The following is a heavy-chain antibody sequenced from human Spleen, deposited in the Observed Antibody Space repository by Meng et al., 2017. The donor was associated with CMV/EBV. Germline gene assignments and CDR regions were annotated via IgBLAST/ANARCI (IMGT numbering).Heavy chain of an antibody. J-gene: IGHJ6*02. V-gene: IGHV4-59*01. CDR1: GGSISSYY. D-gene: IGHD2-15*01. CDR2: IYYSGN. CDR3: ARGGPLMDV. Sequence: SETLSLTCTVSGGSISSYYWSWIRQPPGKGLEWIGYIYYSGNNYNPSLKSRVTISVDTSKNQFSLKLSFVTAADTAVYYCARGGPLMDVWGQGTTVTVSS.